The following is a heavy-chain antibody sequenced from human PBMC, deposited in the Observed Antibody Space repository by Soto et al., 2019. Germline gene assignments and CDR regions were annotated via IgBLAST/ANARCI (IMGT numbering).Heavy chain of an antibody. Sequence: ASVKVSCKASGYTFTGYYMHWVRQAPGQGLEWMGWINPNSGGTNYAQKFQGWVTMTRDTSISTAYMELSRLRSDDTAVYYCARGAVTNHSGFDYWGQGTLVTVSS. D-gene: IGHD4-17*01. CDR1: GYTFTGYY. CDR2: INPNSGGT. V-gene: IGHV1-2*04. J-gene: IGHJ4*02. CDR3: ARGAVTNHSGFDY.